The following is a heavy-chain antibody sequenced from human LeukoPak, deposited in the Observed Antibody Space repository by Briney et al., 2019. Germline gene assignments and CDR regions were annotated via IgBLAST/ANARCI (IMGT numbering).Heavy chain of an antibody. Sequence: ASVKVSCKASGYTFTGYYMHWVRQAPGQGLEWMGWINPNSGGTNYAQKFQGRVTMTRDTSISTAYMELSRLRSDDTAVYYCARERTGYNPTDEVFDYWGQGTLVTVSS. V-gene: IGHV1-2*02. J-gene: IGHJ4*02. CDR3: ARERTGYNPTDEVFDY. CDR1: GYTFTGYY. CDR2: INPNSGGT. D-gene: IGHD1-14*01.